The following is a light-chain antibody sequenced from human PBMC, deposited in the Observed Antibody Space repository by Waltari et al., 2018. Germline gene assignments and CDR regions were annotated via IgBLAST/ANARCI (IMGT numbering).Light chain of an antibody. V-gene: IGKV4-1*01. CDR2: WAS. CDR3: QQLNSYPWT. CDR1: QTVLNRSNTKIY. J-gene: IGKJ1*01. Sequence: DIVMTQSPDSLAVSLGARATIHCKSSQTVLNRSNTKIYLAWFQQKSGQPPRLLIFWASDREAGVPDRFSASGSGTDFSLTISGLQPEDFATYYCQQLNSYPWTFGQGTKVEIK.